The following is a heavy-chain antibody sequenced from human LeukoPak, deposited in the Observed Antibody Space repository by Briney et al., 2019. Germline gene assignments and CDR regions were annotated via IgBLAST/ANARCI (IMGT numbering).Heavy chain of an antibody. V-gene: IGHV4-4*07. J-gene: IGHJ4*02. CDR2: IYTSGST. CDR1: GGSISSYY. CDR3: ARGPRSSGYYLYPGY. D-gene: IGHD3-22*01. Sequence: PSETLSLTCTVSGGSISSYYWSWIRQPAGKGLEWIGRIYTSGSTNYNPSLKSRVTMSVDTSKNQFSLKLSSVTAADTAVYYCARGPRSSGYYLYPGYWGQGTLVTVSS.